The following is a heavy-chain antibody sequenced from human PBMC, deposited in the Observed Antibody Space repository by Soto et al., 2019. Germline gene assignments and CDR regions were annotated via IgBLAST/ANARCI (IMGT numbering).Heavy chain of an antibody. Sequence: QVHLVESGGGVAQPGGSLRLSCTTSGFTFKTYGMHWVRQAPGKGLEWVAIIWYDGSNKYYADSVKGRFTISRDNSKNTLYLQMNSLRAEDTALYYCARADCTGAYCYSWPFNYGVDVWGQGTTVTVS. J-gene: IGHJ6*02. D-gene: IGHD2-15*01. CDR2: IWYDGSNK. V-gene: IGHV3-33*01. CDR3: ARADCTGAYCYSWPFNYGVDV. CDR1: GFTFKTYG.